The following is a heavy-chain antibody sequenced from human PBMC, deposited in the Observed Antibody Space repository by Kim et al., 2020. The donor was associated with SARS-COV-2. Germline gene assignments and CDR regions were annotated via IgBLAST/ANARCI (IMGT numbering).Heavy chain of an antibody. D-gene: IGHD5-12*01. J-gene: IGHJ6*02. CDR3: ARAPFHIDSGYYYYYGMDV. Sequence: GRFTISRDNSKNTLYLQMNSLRAEDTAVYYCARAPFHIDSGYYYYYGMDVWGQGTTVTVSS. V-gene: IGHV3-30*07.